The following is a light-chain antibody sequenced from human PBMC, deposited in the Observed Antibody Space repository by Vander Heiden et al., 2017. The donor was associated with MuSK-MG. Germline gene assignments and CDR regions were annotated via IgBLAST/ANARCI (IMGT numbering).Light chain of an antibody. CDR2: GAS. CDR1: QSVSSN. V-gene: IGKV3-15*01. CDR3: QQYNNWPSLT. J-gene: IGKJ1*01. Sequence: EIVMTPSPATLSVSPGERATLSCRASQSVSSNLAWYQQKPGQAPRLLIYGASTRATGIPARFSGSGSWTEFTLTISSLQSEDFAVYYCQQYNNWPSLTFGQGTKVEIK.